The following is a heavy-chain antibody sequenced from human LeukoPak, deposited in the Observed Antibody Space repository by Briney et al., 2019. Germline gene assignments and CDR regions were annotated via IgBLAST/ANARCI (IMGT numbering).Heavy chain of an antibody. CDR3: ARVYDILTGYYSPSLFDY. CDR2: IYYSGST. J-gene: IGHJ4*02. V-gene: IGHV4-59*12. D-gene: IGHD3-9*01. Sequence: PSETLSLTCTVSGGSISSYYWSWIRQPPGKGLEWIGYIYYSGSTNYNPSLKSRVTISVDKSKNQFSLKLSSVTAADTAVYYCARVYDILTGYYSPSLFDYWGQGTLVTVSS. CDR1: GGSISSYY.